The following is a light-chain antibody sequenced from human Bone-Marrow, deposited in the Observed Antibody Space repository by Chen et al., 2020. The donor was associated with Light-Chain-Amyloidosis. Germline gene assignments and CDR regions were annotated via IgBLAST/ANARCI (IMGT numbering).Light chain of an antibody. CDR3: QSADSSGTNEVI. V-gene: IGLV3-25*03. CDR1: DLPTKY. J-gene: IGLJ2*01. Sequence: SYELTQPPSVSVSPAQTARITCSGDDLPTKYAYWYQQKPGQAPGLVIHRDTERPSGISERLYGSRSGTTVALTISGVHAEDEADYDCQSADSSGTNEVIFGGGTKLTVL. CDR2: RDT.